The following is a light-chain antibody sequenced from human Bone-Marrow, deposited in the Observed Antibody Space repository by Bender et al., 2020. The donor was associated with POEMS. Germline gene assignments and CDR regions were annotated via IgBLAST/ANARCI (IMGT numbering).Light chain of an antibody. CDR1: SSDTDDNNY. V-gene: IGLV2-14*03. CDR3: SSYTSDTSLV. Sequence: QSALTQPASVSGSPGQSIIISCTGTSSDTDDNNYVSWYQQHPGKVPKLIIHDVNIRPSGVSDRFSGSKSGNTASLTISGLQAEDEADYFCSSYTSDTSLVFGGGTKLTVL. CDR2: DVN. J-gene: IGLJ2*01.